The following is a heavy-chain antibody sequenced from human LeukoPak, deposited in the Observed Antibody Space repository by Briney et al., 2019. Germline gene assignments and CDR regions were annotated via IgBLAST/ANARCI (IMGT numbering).Heavy chain of an antibody. D-gene: IGHD3-10*02. Sequence: GGSLRLSCAASGFTFSSYEMNWVRQAPGKGLEWVSYISSSGSTIYYADAVKGRFTISRDNAKSSLYLQMNSLRAEDTAVYYCAELGITMIGGVWGKGTTVTISS. V-gene: IGHV3-48*03. CDR2: ISSSGSTI. J-gene: IGHJ6*04. CDR3: AELGITMIGGV. CDR1: GFTFSSYE.